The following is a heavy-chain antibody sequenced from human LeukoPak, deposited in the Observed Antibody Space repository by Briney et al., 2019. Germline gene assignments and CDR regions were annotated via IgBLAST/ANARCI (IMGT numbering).Heavy chain of an antibody. J-gene: IGHJ4*02. V-gene: IGHV3-23*01. Sequence: GGSLRLSCAASGFTVSSNYMSWVRQAPGKGLEWVSGISGSGGSTYNADSVKGRFTISRDNSKNTLYLQMNSLRAENTAVYYCARHGWVDYSSSSGLGYFDYWGRGTLVTVSS. D-gene: IGHD6-6*01. CDR2: ISGSGGST. CDR3: ARHGWVDYSSSSGLGYFDY. CDR1: GFTVSSNY.